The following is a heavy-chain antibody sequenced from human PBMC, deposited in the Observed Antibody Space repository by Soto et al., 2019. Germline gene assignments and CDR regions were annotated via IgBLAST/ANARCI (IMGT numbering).Heavy chain of an antibody. CDR1: VFTVSSNY. CDR3: ARDMGSTEEYFFQY. CDR2: IYSGGNT. D-gene: IGHD6-13*01. J-gene: IGHJ4*02. Sequence: VGSLRLSCASSVFTVSSNYMNCVRHSPGKWLEWVAVIYSGGNTYYADSVKGRFTVSRDNSKNTLYLQMNGLRAEDTAVYYCARDMGSTEEYFFQYLGQGTLVSVSS. V-gene: IGHV3-53*01.